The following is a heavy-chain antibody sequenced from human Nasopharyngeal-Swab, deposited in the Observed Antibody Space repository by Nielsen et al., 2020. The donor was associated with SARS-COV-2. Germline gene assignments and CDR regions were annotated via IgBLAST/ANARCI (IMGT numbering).Heavy chain of an antibody. V-gene: IGHV4-39*01. D-gene: IGHD6-13*01. J-gene: IGHJ4*02. CDR1: GGSIGSSSYY. Sequence: SETLSLTCTVSGGSIGSSSYYWGWIRQPPGKGLEWIGSIYYSGSTYYNPSLKSRVTISVDTSKDQFSLKLSSVTAADTAVYYCARHRYSSSWSWYFDYWGQGTLVTVSS. CDR3: ARHRYSSSWSWYFDY. CDR2: IYYSGST.